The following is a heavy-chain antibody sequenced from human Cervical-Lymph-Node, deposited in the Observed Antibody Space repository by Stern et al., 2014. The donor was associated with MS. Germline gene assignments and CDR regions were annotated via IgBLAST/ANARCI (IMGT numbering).Heavy chain of an antibody. J-gene: IGHJ4*02. Sequence: VQLEESGGGLVQPGGSLRLSCAASGFTFSSYWMHWVRQAPGKGLVWVSRINSDGSSTNDADSVKGRFTISRDNAKNTLYLQMNSLRAEDTAVYFCANQLVFDGSDYWGQGTLVTVSS. CDR3: ANQLVFDGSDY. CDR1: GFTFSSYW. CDR2: INSDGSST. V-gene: IGHV3-74*02. D-gene: IGHD2-2*01.